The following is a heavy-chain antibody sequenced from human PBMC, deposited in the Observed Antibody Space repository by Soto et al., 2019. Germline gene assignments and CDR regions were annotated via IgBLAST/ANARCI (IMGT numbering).Heavy chain of an antibody. V-gene: IGHV3-49*03. CDR2: IRSKAYGWTT. D-gene: IGHD6-19*01. Sequence: EVQLVESGGGLVQPGRSLRLSCTASGFTFGDYAMSWFRQAPGKGLEGGGFIRSKAYGWTTEYAASVEGRFTISRDDSKSIAYLQRNSLTTEATAVYYCAGDCRRWLAPTSFDYWGQGTLVTVSS. J-gene: IGHJ4*02. CDR3: AGDCRRWLAPTSFDY. CDR1: GFTFGDYA.